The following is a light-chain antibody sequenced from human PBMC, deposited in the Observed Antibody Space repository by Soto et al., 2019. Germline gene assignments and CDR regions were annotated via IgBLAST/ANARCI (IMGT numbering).Light chain of an antibody. J-gene: IGKJ2*01. CDR2: GAD. V-gene: IGKV3-20*01. Sequence: EIVLTQFPDTLSLSPGERATLSCRASQSVRNSYLAWYQPRPRQAPRLLIYGADRRATGIPDGLSGRGSDTELTPTISRLEPEEFAVYYSQLCASAPRYMFGQGTKLEI. CDR3: QLCASAPRYM. CDR1: QSVRNSY.